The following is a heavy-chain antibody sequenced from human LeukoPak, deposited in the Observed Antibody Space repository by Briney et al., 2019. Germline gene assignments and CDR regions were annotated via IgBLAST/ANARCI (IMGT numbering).Heavy chain of an antibody. CDR2: IRSKAYGGTT. CDR3: TRAGETYYDISDAFDI. J-gene: IGHJ3*02. CDR1: GFTFGDYA. Sequence: GGSLRLSCTASGFTFGDYAMSWFRQAPGKGLEWVGFIRSKAYGGTTEYAASVKGRFTISRDDSKSIAYLQMNSLKTEDTAVYYCTRAGETYYDISDAFDIWGQGTMVTVSS. D-gene: IGHD3-9*01. V-gene: IGHV3-49*03.